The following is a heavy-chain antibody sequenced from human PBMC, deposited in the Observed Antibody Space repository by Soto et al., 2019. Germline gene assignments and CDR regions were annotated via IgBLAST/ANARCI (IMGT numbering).Heavy chain of an antibody. CDR1: GFTFSSYA. CDR2: VSGSGGST. V-gene: IGHV3-23*01. J-gene: IGHJ4*02. CDR3: AKDLWWEVRGVILDY. Sequence: EVQLLESGGGLVQPGGSLRLSCAASGFTFSSYAMSWVRQAPGKGLEWVSAVSGSGGSTYYADCVKGRFTISRDNSXXTLYLQMNSLRAEDTAVYYCAKDLWWEVRGVILDYWGQGTLVTVSS. D-gene: IGHD3-10*01.